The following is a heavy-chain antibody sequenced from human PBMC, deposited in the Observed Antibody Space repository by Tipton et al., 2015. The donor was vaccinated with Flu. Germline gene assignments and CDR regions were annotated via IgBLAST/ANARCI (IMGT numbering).Heavy chain of an antibody. CDR2: IYHSGTA. Sequence: LRLSCTVSGGSISSSRYYWGWIRQPPGKGLEWIGSIYHSGTAYYNPSLKSRVTISVDTSKDQISLKLSSVTAADTAVYYCARYPESNYHWFGPWGQGALVTVSS. CDR1: GGSISSSRYY. CDR3: ARYPESNYHWFGP. J-gene: IGHJ5*02. V-gene: IGHV4-39*07. D-gene: IGHD4-11*01.